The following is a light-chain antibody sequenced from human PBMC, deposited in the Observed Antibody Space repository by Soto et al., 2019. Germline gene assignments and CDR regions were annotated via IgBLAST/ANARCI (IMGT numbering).Light chain of an antibody. V-gene: IGKV1-5*01. Sequence: IQLTQSPSSLSASVGHRVIITCRSSQATCTYPVCSQQKPGIAPKLLIYDASALARGVPSRFSGSGSGTKFTLTIASLQPDDFAAYYCQQYDTFSGTFGPGTKVDIK. CDR3: QQYDTFSGT. CDR2: DAS. CDR1: QATCTY. J-gene: IGKJ1*01.